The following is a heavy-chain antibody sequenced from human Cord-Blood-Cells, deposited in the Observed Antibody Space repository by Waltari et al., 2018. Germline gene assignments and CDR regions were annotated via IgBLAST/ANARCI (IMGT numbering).Heavy chain of an antibody. CDR2: ISYDGSNK. CDR1: GFTFSSYG. J-gene: IGHJ3*02. Sequence: GFTFSSYGMHWVRQAPGKGLEWVAVISYDGSNKYYADSVKGRFTISRDNSKNTLYLQMNSLRAEDTAVYYCATADLLFDSVYAFDIWGQGTMVTVSS. D-gene: IGHD2-21*02. CDR3: ATADLLFDSVYAFDI. V-gene: IGHV3-30*03.